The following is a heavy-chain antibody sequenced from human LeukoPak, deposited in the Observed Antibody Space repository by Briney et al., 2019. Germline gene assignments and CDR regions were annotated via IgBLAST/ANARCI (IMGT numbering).Heavy chain of an antibody. CDR1: GFRFTTYW. J-gene: IGHJ4*02. CDR2: IKEDGSDK. D-gene: IGHD6-19*01. V-gene: IGHV3-7*01. CDR3: ERDRDSSGWYGYYFDY. Sequence: PGGSLRLSCAASGFRFTTYWMSWVRQAPGKGLEWVANIKEDGSDKYYVDSVRGRFTISRDNAKNSLYLQMSSLRAEDTAVYYCERDRDSSGWYGYYFDYWGQGTLVTASS.